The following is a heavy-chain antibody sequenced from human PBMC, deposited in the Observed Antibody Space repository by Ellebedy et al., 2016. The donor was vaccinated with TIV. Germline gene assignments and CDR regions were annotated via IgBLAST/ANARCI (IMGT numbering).Heavy chain of an antibody. CDR3: ARGTYSSSWYGMDF. J-gene: IGHJ4*02. Sequence: AASVKVSCKASGGTFSSYSMIWVRQAPGQGLEWMGGIIPIFGTPDYAQSFQGRVTITADTDTSTAYMELSRLGSEDTAVYYCARGTYSSSWYGMDFWGQGTPVTVSS. V-gene: IGHV1-69*06. CDR2: IIPIFGTP. D-gene: IGHD6-13*01. CDR1: GGTFSSYS.